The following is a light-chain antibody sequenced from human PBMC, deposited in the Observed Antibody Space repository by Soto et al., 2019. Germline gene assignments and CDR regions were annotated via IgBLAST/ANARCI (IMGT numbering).Light chain of an antibody. J-gene: IGLJ1*01. Sequence: QSALTQPASVSGSPGQSIAISCTGTSSDVGGYNYVSWYQQHPGEAPKLMIYDVSNRPSGVSNRFSGSKSGNTASLTISGLQAEDEADYYCCSYTTSSTYVFGTGTKVTVL. CDR1: SSDVGGYNY. V-gene: IGLV2-14*03. CDR3: CSYTTSSTYV. CDR2: DVS.